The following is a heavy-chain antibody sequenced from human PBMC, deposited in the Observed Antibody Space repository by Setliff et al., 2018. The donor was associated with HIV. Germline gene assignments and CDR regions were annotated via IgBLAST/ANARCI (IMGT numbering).Heavy chain of an antibody. CDR3: ARELIGIRSVFNALDA. D-gene: IGHD4-17*01. CDR2: ISSTSSYI. Sequence: GGSLRLSCAASGFTFSNYSMNWVRQAPGKGLEWVSSISSTSSYIYYADSVKGRFTISRDNAKNSLYLKMNSLRDEDTAVYYCARELIGIRSVFNALDAWGQGTMVTVSS. V-gene: IGHV3-21*01. J-gene: IGHJ3*01. CDR1: GFTFSNYS.